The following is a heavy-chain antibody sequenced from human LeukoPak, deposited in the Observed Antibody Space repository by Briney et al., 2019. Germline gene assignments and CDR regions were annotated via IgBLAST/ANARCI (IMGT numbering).Heavy chain of an antibody. J-gene: IGHJ3*02. CDR1: GYTFTSYG. CDR3: ATAIAVAGNSYAFDI. CDR2: ISAYNGNT. D-gene: IGHD6-19*01. V-gene: IGHV1-18*01. Sequence: ASVKVSCKASGYTFTSYGISWVRQAPGQGLEWMGWISAYNGNTNYAQKPQGRVTMTEDTSTDTAYMELSSLRSEDTAVYYCATAIAVAGNSYAFDIWGQGTMVTVSS.